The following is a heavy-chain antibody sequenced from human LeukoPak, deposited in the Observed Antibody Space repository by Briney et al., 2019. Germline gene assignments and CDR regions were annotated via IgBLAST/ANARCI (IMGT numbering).Heavy chain of an antibody. J-gene: IGHJ3*02. V-gene: IGHV6-1*01. Sequence: SQTLSLTCAISGDSVSRKSAAWLWIRQSPSRGLEWLGRTYYRSKWFNEYAVSVKSRITINPDTSKNQFSLQLSSVTHEDTAVYYCEGQKPGLRAFDIWGQGTMVTVSS. CDR2: TYYRSKWFN. CDR1: GDSVSRKSAA. CDR3: EGQKPGLRAFDI. D-gene: IGHD3-10*01.